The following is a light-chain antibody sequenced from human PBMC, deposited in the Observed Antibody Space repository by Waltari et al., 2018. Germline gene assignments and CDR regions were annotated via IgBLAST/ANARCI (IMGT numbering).Light chain of an antibody. CDR2: EVC. V-gene: IGLV2-8*01. CDR1: SSDVGGYNY. J-gene: IGLJ2*01. Sequence: QSALTQPPSASGSPGQSVTISCTGTSSDVGGYNYVSWYQQHPGKAPKFMVYEVCKRPSGVPDRLSGSKCGNTAFLTVSRLQAEDEADYYCSSYGGSNNLVFGGGTKLTVL. CDR3: SSYGGSNNLV.